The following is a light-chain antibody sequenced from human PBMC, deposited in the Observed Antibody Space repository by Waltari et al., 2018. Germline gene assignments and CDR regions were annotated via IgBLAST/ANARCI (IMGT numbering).Light chain of an antibody. CDR3: QQYNSYSPTT. Sequence: DIQMTQSPSTLSASVGDRVTITCRASQGISSWLAWYQQKPGKAPKLLIYKASSLESGVPSRFSGSGSGTEFTLTISSLQPDDFATYYCQQYNSYSPTTFGQGTKVEIK. V-gene: IGKV1-5*03. CDR1: QGISSW. J-gene: IGKJ1*01. CDR2: KAS.